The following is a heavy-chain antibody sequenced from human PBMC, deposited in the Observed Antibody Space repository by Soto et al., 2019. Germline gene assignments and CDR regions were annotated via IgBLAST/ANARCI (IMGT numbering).Heavy chain of an antibody. Sequence: PSETLSLTCTVSGGSISSGGYYWSWIRQHPGKGLEWIGYIYYSGSTYYNPSLKSRVTISVDTSKNQFSLKLSSVTAAGTAVYYCARSQGDYYDSSGYFDYWGQGTLVTVSS. D-gene: IGHD3-22*01. CDR2: IYYSGST. CDR1: GGSISSGGYY. CDR3: ARSQGDYYDSSGYFDY. J-gene: IGHJ4*02. V-gene: IGHV4-31*03.